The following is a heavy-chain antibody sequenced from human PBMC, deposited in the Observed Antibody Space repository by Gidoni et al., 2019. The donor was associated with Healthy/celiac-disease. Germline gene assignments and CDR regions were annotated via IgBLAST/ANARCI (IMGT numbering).Heavy chain of an antibody. Sequence: QVQLVESGGGVVQPGRSLRLSCAASGFTFSSYGMHWVRQAPGKGLEWVAVIWYDGSNKYYADSVKGRFTISRDNSKNTLYLQMNSLRAEDTAVYYCARDERGYYYDSSGYLTDYWGQGTLVTVSS. CDR2: IWYDGSNK. V-gene: IGHV3-33*01. CDR3: ARDERGYYYDSSGYLTDY. J-gene: IGHJ4*02. CDR1: GFTFSSYG. D-gene: IGHD3-22*01.